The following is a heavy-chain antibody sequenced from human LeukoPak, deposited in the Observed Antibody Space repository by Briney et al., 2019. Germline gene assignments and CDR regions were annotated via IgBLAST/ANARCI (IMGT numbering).Heavy chain of an antibody. CDR3: ARPGGSGSYRY. V-gene: IGHV4-39*02. J-gene: IGHJ4*02. Sequence: SETLSLTCTVSGGSISSSTYYWGWIRQPPGQGLEWIGAIYYTGTTYYNPSLRSRVTISVDTSKNHFSLKLSSVTAADTAVYYCARPGGSGSYRYWGQGTLVTVSS. CDR2: IYYTGTT. CDR1: GGSISSSTYY. D-gene: IGHD3-10*01.